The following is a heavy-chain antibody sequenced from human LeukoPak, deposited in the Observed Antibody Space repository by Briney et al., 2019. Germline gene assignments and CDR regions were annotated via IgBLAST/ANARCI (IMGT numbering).Heavy chain of an antibody. Sequence: SETLSLTCTVSGGSISSYYWSWIRQPPGKGLEWIGYIYYSGSTNYNPSPKSRVTILVDTSKNQFSLKLSSVTAAGTAVYYCARNERVYGDYSSVGAFDIWGQGTMVTVSS. CDR2: IYYSGST. J-gene: IGHJ3*02. CDR3: ARNERVYGDYSSVGAFDI. D-gene: IGHD4-17*01. CDR1: GGSISSYY. V-gene: IGHV4-59*01.